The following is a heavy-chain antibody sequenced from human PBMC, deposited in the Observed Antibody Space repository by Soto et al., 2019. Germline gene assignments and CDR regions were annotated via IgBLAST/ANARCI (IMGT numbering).Heavy chain of an antibody. CDR3: ARGDYGDYRMYYFDY. Sequence: SETLSLTCTVSGGSISSGGYYWSWIRQHPGKGLEWIGYIYYSGSTYYNPSLKSRVTISVDTSKYQFSLKLSSVTAADTAVYYCARGDYGDYRMYYFDYWGQGTLVTVSS. CDR1: GGSISSGGYY. J-gene: IGHJ4*02. D-gene: IGHD4-17*01. V-gene: IGHV4-31*03. CDR2: IYYSGST.